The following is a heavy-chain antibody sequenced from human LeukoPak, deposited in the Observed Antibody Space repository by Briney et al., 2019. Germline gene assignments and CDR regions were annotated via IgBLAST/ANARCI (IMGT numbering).Heavy chain of an antibody. Sequence: ASAKVSCKASGYTLIDYYIHWVRQAPGQGLEWMGWINPKGGDTQYAEKFQGRVTMTRDTSISTAYMELTRLTSDDTALYFCARDLTSTPYWELDYWGQGTLVTVSS. V-gene: IGHV1-2*02. CDR3: ARDLTSTPYWELDY. D-gene: IGHD1-26*01. CDR2: INPKGGDT. J-gene: IGHJ4*02. CDR1: GYTLIDYY.